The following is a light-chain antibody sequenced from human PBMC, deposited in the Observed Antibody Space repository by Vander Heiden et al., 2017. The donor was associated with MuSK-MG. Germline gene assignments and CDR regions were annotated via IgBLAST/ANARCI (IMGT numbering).Light chain of an antibody. J-gene: IGKJ4*01. V-gene: IGKV1-9*01. CDR3: QQLNSYL. CDR2: AAS. Sequence: DIQLTQSPSFLSASVGDRVTITCQASQGISSYLAWYQQKPGKAPKLLIYAASTLQSGVPSRFSGSGSGTEFTLTISSLQTEDFATYFCQQLNSYLFGGGTKVEIK. CDR1: QGISSY.